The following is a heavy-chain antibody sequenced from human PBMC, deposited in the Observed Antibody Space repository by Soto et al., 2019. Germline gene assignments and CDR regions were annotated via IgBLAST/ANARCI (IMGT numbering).Heavy chain of an antibody. V-gene: IGHV3-15*01. CDR2: IKSKTDGGTT. CDR1: GFTFSNAW. CDR3: TTDGNYGDYFRSRVGTDY. J-gene: IGHJ4*02. Sequence: GGSLRLSCAASGFTFSNAWMSWVRQAPGKGLEWVGRIKSKTDGGTTDYAAPVKGRFTISRDDSKNTLYLQMNSLKTEDTAVYYCTTDGNYGDYFRSRVGTDYWGQGTLVTVSS. D-gene: IGHD4-17*01.